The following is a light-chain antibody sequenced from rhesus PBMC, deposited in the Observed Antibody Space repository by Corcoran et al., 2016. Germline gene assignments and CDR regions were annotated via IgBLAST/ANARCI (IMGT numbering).Light chain of an antibody. CDR1: QGISSY. CDR3: LQHNSYPLT. Sequence: DIQMTQSPPSLSASVGDTVTITCRAIQGISSYLKWFQQIPGTAPKLLIYDASSLESGVPSRFSGGGSGTDFTLTRSSLQPDDFAAYYCLQHNSYPLTFGGGTKVEIK. CDR2: DAS. V-gene: IGKV1-28*03. J-gene: IGKJ4*01.